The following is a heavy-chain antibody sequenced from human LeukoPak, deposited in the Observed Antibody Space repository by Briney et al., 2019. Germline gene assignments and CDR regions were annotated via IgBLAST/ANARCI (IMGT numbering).Heavy chain of an antibody. D-gene: IGHD3-10*01. J-gene: IGHJ6*02. Sequence: PGGSLRLSCAASGFTFSSYAMSWVRQAPGKGLEWVPAISGSGGSTYYADSVKGRFTISRDNSKNTLYLQMNSLRAEDTAVYYCASGVLYYYYYYGMDVWGQGTTVTVSS. CDR2: ISGSGGST. V-gene: IGHV3-23*01. CDR1: GFTFSSYA. CDR3: ASGVLYYYYYYGMDV.